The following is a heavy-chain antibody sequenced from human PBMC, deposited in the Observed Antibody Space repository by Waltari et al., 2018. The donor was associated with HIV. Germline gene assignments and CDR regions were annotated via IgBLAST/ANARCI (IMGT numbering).Heavy chain of an antibody. CDR1: GFTFSLYW. CDR2: IKQDGSEK. J-gene: IGHJ3*02. CDR3: ARMGLMMYAIGAFDI. D-gene: IGHD2-8*01. Sequence: EVQLVESGGGLVQPGGSLRLSCAASGFTFSLYWMSWFRQAPGKVLEWVANIKQDGSEKHYVDSVKGRFTISRDNAKKSLYLQMNSLRAEDTAVYYCARMGLMMYAIGAFDIWGQGTMVTVSS. V-gene: IGHV3-7*01.